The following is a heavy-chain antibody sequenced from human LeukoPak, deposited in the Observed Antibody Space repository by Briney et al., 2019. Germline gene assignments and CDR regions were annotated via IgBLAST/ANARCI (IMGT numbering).Heavy chain of an antibody. CDR2: IYYSGST. J-gene: IGHJ4*02. D-gene: IGHD2-15*01. CDR3: ARGLLGYCSADSCYRPFDF. V-gene: IGHV4-59*12. Sequence: SSETLSLTCTVSGGSISSYYWSWIRQPPGKGLEWIGYIYYSGSTNYNPSLKSRVTISVDTPKNQFSLKLRSVTAADTAVYYCARGLLGYCSADSCYRPFDFWGQGTLVPVSS. CDR1: GGSISSYY.